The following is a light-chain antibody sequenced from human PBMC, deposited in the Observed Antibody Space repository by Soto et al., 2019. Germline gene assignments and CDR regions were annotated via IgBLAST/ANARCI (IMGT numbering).Light chain of an antibody. V-gene: IGKV1-5*03. Sequence: DIHMTQSPSTPSGSVGDRVTITCRASQTISSWLAWYQQKPGKAPKLLIYKASTLKSGVPSRFSGSGSGTEFTLTISSLQPDDFATYYCQHYNSYSEAFGQGTTVDIK. CDR2: KAS. CDR3: QHYNSYSEA. J-gene: IGKJ1*01. CDR1: QTISSW.